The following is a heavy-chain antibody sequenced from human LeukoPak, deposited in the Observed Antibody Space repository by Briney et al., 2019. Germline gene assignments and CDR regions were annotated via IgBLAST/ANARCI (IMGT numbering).Heavy chain of an antibody. CDR1: GFIFSDYS. CDR2: ISRSGTFI. D-gene: IGHD2-15*01. J-gene: IGHJ4*02. CDR3: AREGYCRGGTCNPLDN. Sequence: GGSLRLSSAASGFIFSDYSMNWVRQAPGKGLEWVSSISRSGTFIYYADSVKGRFTISRDNAKNSLYLQMSSLRAEDTAVYYCAREGYCRGGTCNPLDNWGQGTLVTVSS. V-gene: IGHV3-21*01.